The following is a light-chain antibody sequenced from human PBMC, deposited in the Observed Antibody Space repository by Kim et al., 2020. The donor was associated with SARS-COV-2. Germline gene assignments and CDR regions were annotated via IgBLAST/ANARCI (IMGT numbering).Light chain of an antibody. Sequence: QTATLTCTGNRNNVGNQGAAWLQQHQGHPPKPLSYRNDNRPSGISERLSASRSGNTASLTITGLQPEDEADYYCSAWDSSLSAWVFGGGTQLTVL. CDR1: RNNVGNQG. CDR3: SAWDSSLSAWV. V-gene: IGLV10-54*01. J-gene: IGLJ3*02. CDR2: RND.